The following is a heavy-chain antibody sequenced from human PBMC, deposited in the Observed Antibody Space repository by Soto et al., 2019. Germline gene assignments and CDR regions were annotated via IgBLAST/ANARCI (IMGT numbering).Heavy chain of an antibody. J-gene: IGHJ5*02. Sequence: EVQLVESGGGLVKPGGSLRLSCEASGFIFIEAWMTWVRQAPGKGLEWVDRVQSTIVGGPTDYAAPVKGRFTISRDDSKPTVYLHMNSLKTEDTAVYYCAWSGTNWFGHWGQGTLVTVSS. CDR2: VQSTIVGGPT. D-gene: IGHD1-1*01. V-gene: IGHV3-15*01. CDR1: GFIFIEAW. CDR3: AWSGTNWFGH.